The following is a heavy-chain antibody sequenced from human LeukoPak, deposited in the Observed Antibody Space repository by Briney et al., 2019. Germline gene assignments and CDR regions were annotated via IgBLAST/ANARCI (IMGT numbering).Heavy chain of an antibody. CDR2: IYYSGST. V-gene: IGHV4-39*01. D-gene: IGHD2-15*01. CDR1: GGSISGSSYY. Sequence: SETLSLTCTVSGGSISGSSYYWGWIRQPPGKGLEWIGSIYYSGSTYYNPSLKSRVTISVDTSKNQFSLKLSSVTAADTAVYYCARQSVGFDYWGQGTLVTVSS. CDR3: ARQSVGFDY. J-gene: IGHJ4*02.